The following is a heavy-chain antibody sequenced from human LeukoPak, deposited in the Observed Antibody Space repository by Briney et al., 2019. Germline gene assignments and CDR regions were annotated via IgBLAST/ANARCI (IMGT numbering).Heavy chain of an antibody. CDR3: ASRYSSSWYYYYYYMDV. J-gene: IGHJ6*03. CDR1: GFSFSNYG. V-gene: IGHV3-30*02. D-gene: IGHD6-13*01. Sequence: GGSLRLSCAASGFSFSNYGMHWVRQAPGKGLEWVAFIRYDGSNKYYADSVKGRFTISRDNSKNSLYLQMNSLRAEDTAVYYCASRYSSSWYYYYYYMDVWGKGTTVTVSS. CDR2: IRYDGSNK.